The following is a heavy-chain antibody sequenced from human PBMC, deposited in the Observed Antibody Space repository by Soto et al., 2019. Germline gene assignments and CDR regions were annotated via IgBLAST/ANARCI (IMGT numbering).Heavy chain of an antibody. Sequence: SETLSLTCTVSGGSISSYYWSWIRKPPGKGLEWIGYIYYSGSTYYNPSLTSRVTISVDTSKNQFSLKLSSVTAADTAVYYCARDRSIVATIDNYYYYMDVWGKGTTVTVSS. CDR2: IYYSGST. J-gene: IGHJ6*03. D-gene: IGHD5-12*01. V-gene: IGHV4-59*12. CDR3: ARDRSIVATIDNYYYYMDV. CDR1: GGSISSYY.